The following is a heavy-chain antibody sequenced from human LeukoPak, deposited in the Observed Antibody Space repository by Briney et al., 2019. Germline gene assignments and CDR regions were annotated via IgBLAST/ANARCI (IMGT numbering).Heavy chain of an antibody. Sequence: SETLSLTCAVYGGSFSGYYWSRIRQPPGKGLEWIGEINHSGSTNYNPSLKSRVTISVDTSKNQFSLKLSSVTAADTAVYYCARGVGPRWQQLPYNWFDPWGQGTLVTVSS. CDR1: GGSFSGYY. J-gene: IGHJ5*02. CDR2: INHSGST. V-gene: IGHV4-34*01. CDR3: ARGVGPRWQQLPYNWFDP. D-gene: IGHD6-13*01.